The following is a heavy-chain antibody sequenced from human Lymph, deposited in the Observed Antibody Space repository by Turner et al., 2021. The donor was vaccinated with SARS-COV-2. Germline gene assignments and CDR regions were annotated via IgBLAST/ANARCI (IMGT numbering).Heavy chain of an antibody. D-gene: IGHD2-15*01. CDR2: ISYDGSNK. CDR1: GFTFRPYG. CDR3: AKMGGVYCSGGNCYSGRLDY. Sequence: QVQLVESGGGVVQPGRSLRLSCAASGFTFRPYGMHGVRQAPGKGLEWVAVISYDGSNKYYADSVKGRFTISRDNSKNTLYLQMNSLRAEDTAVYYCAKMGGVYCSGGNCYSGRLDYWGQGTLVTVSS. V-gene: IGHV3-30*18. J-gene: IGHJ4*02.